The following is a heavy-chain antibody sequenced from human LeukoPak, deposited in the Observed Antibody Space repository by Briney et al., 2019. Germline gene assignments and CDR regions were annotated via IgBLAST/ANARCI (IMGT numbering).Heavy chain of an antibody. CDR2: ISSSGSYI. D-gene: IGHD3-22*01. CDR3: ARERVDSSGYFDY. Sequence: GGSLRLSCAASGFTFSSYSMNWVRQAPGKGLEWVSSISSSGSYIYYADSVKGRFTISRDNAKNSLYLQMNSLRAEDTAVYYCARERVDSSGYFDYWGQGTLVTVSS. CDR1: GFTFSSYS. J-gene: IGHJ4*02. V-gene: IGHV3-21*01.